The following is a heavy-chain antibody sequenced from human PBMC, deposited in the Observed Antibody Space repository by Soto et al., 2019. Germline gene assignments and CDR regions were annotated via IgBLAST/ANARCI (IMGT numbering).Heavy chain of an antibody. J-gene: IGHJ4*02. CDR3: AKEHSSGWPARYFDY. CDR2: ISYDGSNK. V-gene: IGHV3-30*18. CDR1: GFTFSSYG. D-gene: IGHD6-19*01. Sequence: GGSLRLSCAASGFTFSSYGMHWVRQAPGKGLEWVAVISYDGSNKYYADSVKGRFTISRDNSKNTLYLQMNSLRAEDTAVYYCAKEHSSGWPARYFDYWGQGTLVTVSS.